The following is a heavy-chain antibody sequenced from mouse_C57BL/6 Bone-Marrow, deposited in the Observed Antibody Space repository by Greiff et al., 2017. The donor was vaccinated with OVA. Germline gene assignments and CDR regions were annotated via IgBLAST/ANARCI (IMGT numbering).Heavy chain of an antibody. CDR2: INPGSGGT. CDR3: ARGGREYFDY. V-gene: IGHV1-54*01. D-gene: IGHD3-3*01. Sequence: VKLMESGAELVRPGTSVKVSCKASGYAFTNYLIEWVKQRPGQGLEWIGVINPGSGGTHYNEKFKGKATLTADKSSSTAYMQLSSLTSEDSAVYFCARGGREYFDYWGQGTTLTVSS. CDR1: GYAFTNYL. J-gene: IGHJ2*01.